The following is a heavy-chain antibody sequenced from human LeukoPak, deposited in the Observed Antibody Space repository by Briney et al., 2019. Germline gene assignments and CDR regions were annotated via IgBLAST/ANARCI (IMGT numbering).Heavy chain of an antibody. CDR1: GGTFSSYA. CDR3: ARDAPGYSSSWQNFDY. V-gene: IGHV1-69*05. Sequence: GASVKVSCKASGGTFSSYAISWVRQAPGQGLEWMGRIIPIFGTANYAQKFQGRVTVTTDESTSTAYMELSSLRSGDTAVYYCARDAPGYSSSWQNFDYWGQGTLVTVSS. J-gene: IGHJ4*02. CDR2: IIPIFGTA. D-gene: IGHD6-13*01.